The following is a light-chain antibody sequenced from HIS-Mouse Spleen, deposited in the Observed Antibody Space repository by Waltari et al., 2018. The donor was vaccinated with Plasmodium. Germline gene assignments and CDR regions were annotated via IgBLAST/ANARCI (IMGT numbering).Light chain of an antibody. CDR1: QSISSW. J-gene: IGKJ1*01. CDR3: QQYNSYQ. V-gene: IGKV1-5*03. Sequence: DIQMTQSPSTLSASVGDRVTITCRASQSISSWLAWYQQKPGKAPKLLIYKASSLESGVPSRFSVSGSGTEFTLTISSLQPDDFATYYCQQYNSYQFGQGTKVEIK. CDR2: KAS.